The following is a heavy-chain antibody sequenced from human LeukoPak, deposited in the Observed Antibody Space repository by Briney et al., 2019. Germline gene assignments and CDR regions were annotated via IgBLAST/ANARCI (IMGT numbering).Heavy chain of an antibody. CDR2: IIPIFGTA. Sequence: GASVKVSCTASGGTFSSYAISWVRQAPGQGLEWMGGIIPIFGTANYAQKFQGRVTITADESTSTAYMELSSLRSEDTAVYYCARTPPEMVVISGPNWYFDLWGRGTLVTVSS. D-gene: IGHD5-24*01. CDR3: ARTPPEMVVISGPNWYFDL. V-gene: IGHV1-69*13. J-gene: IGHJ2*01. CDR1: GGTFSSYA.